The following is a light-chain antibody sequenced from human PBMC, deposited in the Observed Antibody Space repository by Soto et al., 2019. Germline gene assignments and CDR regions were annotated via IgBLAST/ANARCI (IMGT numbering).Light chain of an antibody. Sequence: AIRLTQSAASLSASFGGRVTITCRASQGISSYLAWYQQKTGKAPKLPIYKASGLESGVPSRFSGSGYGTDFNLTISSLQPDDFATYYCQQSYSTQITFGQGTRLEIK. V-gene: IGKV1D-43*01. J-gene: IGKJ5*01. CDR2: KAS. CDR1: QGISSY. CDR3: QQSYSTQIT.